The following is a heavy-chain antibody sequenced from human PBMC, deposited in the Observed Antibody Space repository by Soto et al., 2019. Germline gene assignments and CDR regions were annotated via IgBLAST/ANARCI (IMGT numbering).Heavy chain of an antibody. CDR2: ISGSGGST. V-gene: IGHV3-23*01. CDR1: GFTFSSYA. D-gene: IGHD6-19*01. CDR3: AKKGIAVAGGYEYYYYYMDV. J-gene: IGHJ6*03. Sequence: GGSLRLSCAASGFTFSSYAMSWVRQAPGKGLEWVSTISGSGGSTYYADSVKGRFTISRDNSKNTLYLQMNSLRAEDTAVYYCAKKGIAVAGGYEYYYYYMDVWGKGTTVTVSS.